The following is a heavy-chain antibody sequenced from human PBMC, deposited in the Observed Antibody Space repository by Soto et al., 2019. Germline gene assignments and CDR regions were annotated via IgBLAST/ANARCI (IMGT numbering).Heavy chain of an antibody. CDR1: GGPISSSSYY. CDR3: VWTLTTYYYYYMDV. CDR2: IYYSGST. V-gene: IGHV4-39*01. Sequence: SETLSLTCTVSGGPISSSSYYWGWIRQPPGKGLEWIGSIYYSGSTYSNPSLKSRVPISVDTSKNQFSLKLSSVTAADTAVHYCVWTLTTYYYYYMDVWGKGTTVTVSS. D-gene: IGHD4-17*01. J-gene: IGHJ6*03.